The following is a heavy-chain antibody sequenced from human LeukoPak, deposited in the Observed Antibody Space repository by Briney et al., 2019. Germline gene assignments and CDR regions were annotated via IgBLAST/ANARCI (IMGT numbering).Heavy chain of an antibody. CDR1: GFTFSSYG. CDR3: ARDGLRDAFDI. J-gene: IGHJ3*02. V-gene: IGHV3-33*01. CDR2: IWYDGSNK. Sequence: PGGSLRLSCAASGFTFSSYGMHWVRQAPGKGLEWVAVIWYDGSNKYYADSVKGRFTLSRDNSKNTLYLQMNSLRAEDTAVYYCARDGLRDAFDIWGQGTMVTVSS.